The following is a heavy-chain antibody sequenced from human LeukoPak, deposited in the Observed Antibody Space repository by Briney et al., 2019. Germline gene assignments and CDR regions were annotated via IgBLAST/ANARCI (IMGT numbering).Heavy chain of an antibody. CDR3: AKDHGRPADV. J-gene: IGHJ6*04. CDR2: IDGSGHST. CDR1: EFIFSTYA. D-gene: IGHD1-14*01. V-gene: IGHV3-23*01. Sequence: GGSLRLPCAASEFIFSTYAMSWVRQAPGKGLEWVSAIDGSGHSTYYADSVKGRFTISRDKSKNTLYLQMNSLRVEDTAVYYCAKDHGRPADVWGKGTTVIVSS.